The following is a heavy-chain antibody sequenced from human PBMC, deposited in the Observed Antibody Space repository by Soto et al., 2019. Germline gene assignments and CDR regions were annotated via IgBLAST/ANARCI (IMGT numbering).Heavy chain of an antibody. D-gene: IGHD5-18*01. CDR3: ARWEVDTAPFDP. CDR2: INPNSGNT. V-gene: IGHV1-2*02. CDR1: GYTFTGYY. Sequence: QVQLVQSGAEVKKPGASVKVSCKASGYTFTGYYMHWVRQAPGQGLEWVGWINPNSGNTKYVQKFQGRGIMTRYTSIRTGYMVLSRLTSDDTAVYYCARWEVDTAPFDPWGQGTLVTVSS. J-gene: IGHJ5*02.